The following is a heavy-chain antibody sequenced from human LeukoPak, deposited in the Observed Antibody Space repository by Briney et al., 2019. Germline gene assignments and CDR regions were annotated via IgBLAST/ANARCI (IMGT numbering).Heavy chain of an antibody. CDR2: IDPYTGNT. CDR1: GYTFVGYY. Sequence: VASVTVSCTASGYTFVGYYLHWVRQAPGQGLEWMARIDPYTGNTHYAQKFQGRITVTRDTSVSTTYMELSWLTSDGTARYYCAREYSASEHWGQGTLVTVSS. V-gene: IGHV1-2*06. CDR3: AREYSASEH. J-gene: IGHJ4*02. D-gene: IGHD5-12*01.